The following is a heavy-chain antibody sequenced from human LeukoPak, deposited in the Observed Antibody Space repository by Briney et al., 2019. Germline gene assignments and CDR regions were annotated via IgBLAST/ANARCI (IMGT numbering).Heavy chain of an antibody. J-gene: IGHJ4*02. CDR2: INSDGSST. D-gene: IGHD3-16*01. CDR1: GFTFSSYW. V-gene: IGHV3-74*01. CDR3: ASRPRGTYFFDH. Sequence: GGSLRLSCAASGFTFSSYWMHWVRHAPGKGLVWVSRINSDGSSTAYADSVKGRFTISRDNAKNTLYLQMNSLTAEDTAVHYCASRPRGTYFFDHWGQGTLVTVSS.